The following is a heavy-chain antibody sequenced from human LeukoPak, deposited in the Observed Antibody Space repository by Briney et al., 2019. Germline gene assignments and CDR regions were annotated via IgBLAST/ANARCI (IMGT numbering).Heavy chain of an antibody. V-gene: IGHV3-21*01. CDR1: GFNFDTYP. Sequence: GGSLRLSCTASGFNFDTYPMNWVRQAPGKGLEWVSSMNSGSHYKEYAHSVKGRFIISRDNAKNTLYLQMNSLRAEDTAVYYCVRSTSPPQFDYWGQGILVSVSS. CDR3: VRSTSPPQFDY. D-gene: IGHD2-2*01. CDR2: MNSGSHYK. J-gene: IGHJ4*02.